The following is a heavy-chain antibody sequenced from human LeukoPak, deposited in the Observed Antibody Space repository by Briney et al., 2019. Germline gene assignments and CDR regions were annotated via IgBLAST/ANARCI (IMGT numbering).Heavy chain of an antibody. CDR1: GFTFSSYE. Sequence: PGGSLRLSCAASGFTFSSYEMNWVRQAPGKGLEWVSYISSSGSTIYYADSVKGRFTISRDSAKNSLYLQINSLRAEDTAVYYCARDRRSYGYPDFDYWGQGTLVTVSS. D-gene: IGHD5-18*01. CDR3: ARDRRSYGYPDFDY. CDR2: ISSSGSTI. J-gene: IGHJ4*02. V-gene: IGHV3-48*03.